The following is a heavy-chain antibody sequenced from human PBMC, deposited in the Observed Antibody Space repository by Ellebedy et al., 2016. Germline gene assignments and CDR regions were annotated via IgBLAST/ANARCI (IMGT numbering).Heavy chain of an antibody. J-gene: IGHJ2*01. V-gene: IGHV3-48*04. Sequence: GGSLRLXCAASGFTFSSYSMNWVRQAPGKGLEWVSYISSSSSTIYYADSVKGRFTISRDNAKNSLYLQMNSLRAEDTAVYYCARVRYDYVWGDWGRGTLVTVSS. CDR1: GFTFSSYS. CDR3: ARVRYDYVWGD. CDR2: ISSSSSTI. D-gene: IGHD3-16*01.